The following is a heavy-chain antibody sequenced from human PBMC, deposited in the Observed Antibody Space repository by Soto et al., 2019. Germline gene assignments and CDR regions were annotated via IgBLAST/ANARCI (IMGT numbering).Heavy chain of an antibody. Sequence: GASVKVSCKASGGTFSSYAISWVRQAPGQGLEWMGGIIPIFGTANYAQKFQGRVTITADESTSTAYMELSSLRSEDTAVYYCARDAYYYDSSVQGAFDIWGQGTMVTVS. CDR2: IIPIFGTA. J-gene: IGHJ3*02. CDR1: GGTFSSYA. D-gene: IGHD3-22*01. CDR3: ARDAYYYDSSVQGAFDI. V-gene: IGHV1-69*13.